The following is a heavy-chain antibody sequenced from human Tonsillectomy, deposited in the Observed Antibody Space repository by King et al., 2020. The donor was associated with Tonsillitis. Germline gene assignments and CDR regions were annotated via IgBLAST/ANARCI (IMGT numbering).Heavy chain of an antibody. CDR2: IKSKTDGGTT. CDR3: EAQVQVERQGHPYYYGMDV. J-gene: IGHJ6*02. V-gene: IGHV3-15*01. CDR1: GFTLSNAW. D-gene: IGHD1-1*01. Sequence: VQLVESGGGLVKPGGSLRLSCAVSGFTLSNAWMGWVRQAPGKGLEWVGRIKSKTDGGTTDYAAPVKGRFTISRDDSKNTLYLQMNSLKTEDTAVYYCEAQVQVERQGHPYYYGMDVWGQGTTVTVSS.